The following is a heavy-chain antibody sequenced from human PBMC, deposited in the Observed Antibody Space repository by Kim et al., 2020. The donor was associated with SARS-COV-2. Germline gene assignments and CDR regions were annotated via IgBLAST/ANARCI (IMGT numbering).Heavy chain of an antibody. V-gene: IGHV1-3*01. J-gene: IGHJ5*02. D-gene: IGHD3-10*01. Sequence: ASVMVSCKASGYTFDTFSLYWVRQAPGQRFEWMGWINGGNGNTRYSQNFQGRLTITRDTSATTAYMELSRLTSKDTAVYFCAREGSGSYNWLDPWGQGTLVTVSS. CDR1: GYTFDTFS. CDR3: AREGSGSYNWLDP. CDR2: INGGNGNT.